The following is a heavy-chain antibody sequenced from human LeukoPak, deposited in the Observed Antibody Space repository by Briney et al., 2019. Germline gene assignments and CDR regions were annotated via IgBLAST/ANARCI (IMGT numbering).Heavy chain of an antibody. CDR1: GFTFSDYF. J-gene: IGHJ4*02. CDR3: ATSQSSVAGIVGD. CDR2: ISGSGSNK. V-gene: IGHV3-11*04. Sequence: PGGSLRLSCAASGFTFSDYFMTWIRQAPGKGLGWVSYISGSGSNKYYADSVKGRFTISRDNAKSSLYLQMNSLRVEDTAVYYCATSQSSVAGIVGDWGQGTLVTVSS. D-gene: IGHD6-19*01.